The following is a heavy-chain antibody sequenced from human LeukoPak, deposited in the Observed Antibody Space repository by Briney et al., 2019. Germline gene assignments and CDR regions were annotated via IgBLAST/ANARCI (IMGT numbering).Heavy chain of an antibody. Sequence: PSETLSLTCAVSGGSYSGFYCSWIRQPPGGGLEWIAEISHSGTTLYNPSLNSRAAISVDTSKNQFSLRVSSVTAADTAVYYCAGHHPRNTVDFWGQGTLVTVSS. CDR3: AGHHPRNTVDF. D-gene: IGHD2-8*02. V-gene: IGHV4-34*01. J-gene: IGHJ4*02. CDR1: GGSYSGFY. CDR2: ISHSGTT.